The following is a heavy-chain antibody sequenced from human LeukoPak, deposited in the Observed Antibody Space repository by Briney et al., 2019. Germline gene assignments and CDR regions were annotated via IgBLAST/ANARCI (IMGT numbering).Heavy chain of an antibody. CDR3: ARRAGAYSHPYDY. CDR2: IYIDNT. CDR1: GFTVSSNS. J-gene: IGHJ4*02. V-gene: IGHV3-53*01. Sequence: GGSLRLSCTVSGFTVSSNSMSWVRHAPGKGLEWVSFIYIDNTHYSDSVKGRFTISRDNSKNALYLQMNSLRAEDTAVYYCARRAGAYSHPYDYWGQGTLVTVSS. D-gene: IGHD4/OR15-4a*01.